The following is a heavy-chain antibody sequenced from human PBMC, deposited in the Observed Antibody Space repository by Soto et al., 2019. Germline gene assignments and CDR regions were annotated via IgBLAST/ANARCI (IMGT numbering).Heavy chain of an antibody. V-gene: IGHV4-59*01. CDR2: IYYSGST. J-gene: IGHJ4*02. CDR1: GGSISSYY. D-gene: IGHD3-22*01. Sequence: ETLSLTCTVSGGSISSYYWSWIRQPPGKGLEWIGYIYYSGSTNYNPSLKSRVTISVDTSKNQFSLKLSSVTAADTAVYYCARVQEDYYDNHYFDYWGQGTLVTVSS. CDR3: ARVQEDYYDNHYFDY.